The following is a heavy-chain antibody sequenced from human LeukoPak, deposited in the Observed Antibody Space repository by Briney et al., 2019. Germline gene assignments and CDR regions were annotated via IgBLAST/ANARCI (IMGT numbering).Heavy chain of an antibody. CDR2: IHHSGIT. CDR1: GGSISSYY. V-gene: IGHV4-59*04. CDR3: AKQRGATPYYFDY. D-gene: IGHD1-26*01. J-gene: IGHJ4*02. Sequence: SETLSLTCTVSGGSISSYYWSWIRQAPGKGLEWIGNIHHSGITYYNPSLKSRVTISVDSSKNEFSLKLNSVTAADTAVYYCAKQRGATPYYFDYWGQGTLVTVSS.